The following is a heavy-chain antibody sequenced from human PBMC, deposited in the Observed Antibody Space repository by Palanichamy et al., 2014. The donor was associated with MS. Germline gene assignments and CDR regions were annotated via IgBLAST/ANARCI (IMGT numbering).Heavy chain of an antibody. CDR2: INHSGST. V-gene: IGHV4-34*01. CDR3: ARGPRPRITMVRGVRSGMDV. D-gene: IGHD3-10*01. Sequence: QVQLQQWGAGLLKPSETLSLTCAVYGGSFSGYYWSWIRQPPGKGLEWIGEINHSGSTNYNPSLKSRVTISVDTSKNQFSLKLSSVTAADTAVYYCARGPRPRITMVRGVRSGMDVWGQGTTVTVSS. J-gene: IGHJ6*02. CDR1: GGSFSGYY.